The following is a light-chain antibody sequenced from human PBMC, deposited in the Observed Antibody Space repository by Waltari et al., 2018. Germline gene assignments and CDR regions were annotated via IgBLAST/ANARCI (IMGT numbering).Light chain of an antibody. CDR1: SLRRYY. CDR3: NSRDSSGNPSYV. J-gene: IGLJ1*01. Sequence: SSELTQDPAVSVALGQTVRITCQGDSLRRYYARWYQQKPGQAPVLVIYGKNNRPSGIPDRFSGSSSGNTASLTITGAQAEDEADYYCNSRDSSGNPSYVFGPGTKVTVL. CDR2: GKN. V-gene: IGLV3-19*01.